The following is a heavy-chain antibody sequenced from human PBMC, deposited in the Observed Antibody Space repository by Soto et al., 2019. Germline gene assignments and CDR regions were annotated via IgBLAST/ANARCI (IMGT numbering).Heavy chain of an antibody. CDR2: LSDSGDSI. CDR3: AKVSSSWYAGFFDL. CDR1: GFTFSSHA. J-gene: IGHJ4*02. Sequence: EVQLLESGGGLVQPGRSLRLSCTASGFTFSSHAMTWVRQAPGKGLEWVSGLSDSGDSIYYADSVKGRFTIYRDNSMNTLYLQMNTLRVEDTAVYYCAKVSSSWYAGFFDLWGPGTLVTVSS. D-gene: IGHD6-13*01. V-gene: IGHV3-23*01.